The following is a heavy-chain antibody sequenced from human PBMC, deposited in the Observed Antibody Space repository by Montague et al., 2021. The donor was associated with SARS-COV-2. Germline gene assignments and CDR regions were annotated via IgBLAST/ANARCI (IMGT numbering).Heavy chain of an antibody. CDR1: GGSIRSRTYY. CDR3: VRVRGSGWFDP. V-gene: IGHV4-39*01. D-gene: IGHD3-10*01. J-gene: IGHJ5*02. CDR2: IYYSGST. Sequence: SETLSLTCTVSGGSIRSRTYYWGWIRQPPGKGLEWIGSIYYSGSTYYNPSLKSRVTISVDTSKNQFSLKLNSVTAADTAVYFCVRVRGSGWFDPRGQGILVTVSS.